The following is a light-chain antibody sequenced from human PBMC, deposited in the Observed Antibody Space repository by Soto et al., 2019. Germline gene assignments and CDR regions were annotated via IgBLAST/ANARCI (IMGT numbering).Light chain of an antibody. CDR1: SGDVGAYDY. CDR3: SSCTSSSTLCV. V-gene: IGLV2-14*03. J-gene: IGLJ1*01. CDR2: DVT. Sequence: QSALTQPDSVSGSPGQSITISFTGTSGDVGAYDYVSWYQHHPGKTPKHMIYDVTTRPSGVSDRFSGSKSGNTASLTISGLQAGDEADDYCSSCTSSSTLCVFGTGTKLTVL.